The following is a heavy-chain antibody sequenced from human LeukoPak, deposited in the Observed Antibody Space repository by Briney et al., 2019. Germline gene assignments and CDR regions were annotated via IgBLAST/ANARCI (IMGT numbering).Heavy chain of an antibody. D-gene: IGHD2-15*01. J-gene: IGHJ4*02. Sequence: PGGSLRLSCSASGFTFSSYAMHWVRQAPGKGLEYVSAISSNGGSTYYADSVKGRFTISRDNSKNTLYLQMNSLRAEDTAVYYCAKDTRSCSGGSCYSYIDYWGQGTLVTVSS. CDR3: AKDTRSCSGGSCYSYIDY. CDR2: ISSNGGST. V-gene: IGHV3-64*04. CDR1: GFTFSSYA.